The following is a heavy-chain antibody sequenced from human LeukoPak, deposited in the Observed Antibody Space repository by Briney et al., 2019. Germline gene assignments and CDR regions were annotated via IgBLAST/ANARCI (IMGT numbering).Heavy chain of an antibody. CDR1: GFTFGDYA. CDR2: IRSKAYGGTT. J-gene: IGHJ5*02. V-gene: IGHV3-49*04. CDR3: TGTYYDFWSGINWFDP. Sequence: PGRSLRLSCTASGFTFGDYAMSWVRQVPGKGLEWVGFIRSKAYGGTTEYAASVKGRFTISRDDSKSIAYLQMNSLKTEDTAVYYCTGTYYDFWSGINWFDPWGQGTLVTVSS. D-gene: IGHD3-3*01.